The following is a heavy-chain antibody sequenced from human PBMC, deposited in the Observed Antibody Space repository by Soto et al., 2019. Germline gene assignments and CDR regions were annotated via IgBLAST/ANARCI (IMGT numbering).Heavy chain of an antibody. D-gene: IGHD2-2*01. CDR3: ARNSDCSSTSCYYYFDY. V-gene: IGHV4-34*01. CDR2: INHSGGT. Sequence: PSETLSLTCAVYGGSFSDYYWSWIRQPPGKGLEWIGEINHSGGTTYNPSLKSRVTISEDTSKNQFSLKLSSVTAADTAVYYCARNSDCSSTSCYYYFDYWAQGTLVTVSS. J-gene: IGHJ4*02. CDR1: GGSFSDYY.